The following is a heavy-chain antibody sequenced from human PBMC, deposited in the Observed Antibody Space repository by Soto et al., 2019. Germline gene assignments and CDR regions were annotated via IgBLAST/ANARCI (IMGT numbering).Heavy chain of an antibody. CDR2: INHSGST. J-gene: IGHJ4*02. Sequence: PSETLSLTCAVYGGSVSGYYWSWIRQPPAKGLEWIGEINHSGSTNYNPSLTSRVTISVDTSKNQFSLKLSSVTAADTAVYYCARGARTVTSSYYFDYWGQGTLVTVSS. CDR3: ARGARTVTSSYYFDY. V-gene: IGHV4-34*01. CDR1: GGSVSGYY. D-gene: IGHD4-17*01.